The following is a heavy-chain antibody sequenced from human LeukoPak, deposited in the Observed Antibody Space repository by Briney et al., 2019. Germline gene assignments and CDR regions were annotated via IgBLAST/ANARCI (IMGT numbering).Heavy chain of an antibody. D-gene: IGHD4-17*01. CDR1: GGSISGSY. J-gene: IGHJ4*02. CDR3: ARGIESYGDYGY. CDR2: MYNSGST. V-gene: IGHV4-59*01. Sequence: PSETLSLTCTVAGGSISGSYWSWIRQPPGKGLEWIAYMYNSGSTNYNPSLKSRVTISIDTSKNQFSLKLSSLTAADTAIYYCARGIESYGDYGYWGQGILVTVSS.